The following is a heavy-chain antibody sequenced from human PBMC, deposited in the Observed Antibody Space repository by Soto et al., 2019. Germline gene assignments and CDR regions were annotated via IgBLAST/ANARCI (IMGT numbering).Heavy chain of an antibody. CDR2: INPSGGST. V-gene: IGHV1-46*03. CDR3: ARVEMATIGEYYYYGMDF. D-gene: IGHD5-12*01. J-gene: IGHJ6*02. Sequence: ASVKVSCKASGYTFTIYYMHWVRQAPGQGLEWMGIINPSGGSTSYAQKFQGRVTMTRDTSTSTVYMELSSLRSEDTAVYYCARVEMATIGEYYYYGMDFWGQGTTVTVSS. CDR1: GYTFTIYY.